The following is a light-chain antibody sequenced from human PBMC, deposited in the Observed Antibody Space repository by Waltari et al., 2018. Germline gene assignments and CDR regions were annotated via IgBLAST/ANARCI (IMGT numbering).Light chain of an antibody. CDR3: QQRSNWLWT. CDR2: DAS. J-gene: IGKJ1*01. V-gene: IGKV3-11*01. Sequence: EIVLTQSPATLSLSPGERATLSCRASQSVSSYLAWYQQKPGQAPSLLIYDASNRATGIPARFSGSGSGTDFTLTISSLDPEDFAVYYCQQRSNWLWTFGQGTKVEIK. CDR1: QSVSSY.